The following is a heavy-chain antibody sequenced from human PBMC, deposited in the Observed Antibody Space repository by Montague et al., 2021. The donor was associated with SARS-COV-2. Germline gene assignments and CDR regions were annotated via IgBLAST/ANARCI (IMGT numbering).Heavy chain of an antibody. CDR1: GFSLSTSGMC. CDR3: ARSSVVRAVSLDY. V-gene: IGHV2-70*11. Sequence: PALVKHTQTLTLTCTFSGFSLSTSGMCVSWIRQPPGKALEWLARIDWDDDKHYSTSLKTRLTITKDTSKNQVVLTMTNMDPVDTATYYCARSSVVRAVSLDYWGQGTLVTVSS. CDR2: IDWDDDK. D-gene: IGHD3-10*01. J-gene: IGHJ4*02.